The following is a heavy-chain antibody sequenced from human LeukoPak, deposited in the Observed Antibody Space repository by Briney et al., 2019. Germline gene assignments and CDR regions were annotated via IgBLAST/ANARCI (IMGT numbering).Heavy chain of an antibody. CDR1: GFTFSSYG. J-gene: IGHJ4*02. CDR3: ARDKKTGIASPVGY. D-gene: IGHD6-13*01. CDR2: IWYDGSSK. V-gene: IGHV3-33*01. Sequence: PGRSLRLSCAASGFTFSSYGMHRVRQAPGKGLEWVAVIWYDGSSKYYADSVKGRFTISRDNSKNTLYLQMNSLRAEDTAVYYCARDKKTGIASPVGYWGQGTLVTVSS.